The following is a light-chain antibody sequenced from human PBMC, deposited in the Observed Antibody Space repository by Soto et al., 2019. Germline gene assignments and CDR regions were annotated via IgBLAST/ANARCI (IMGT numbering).Light chain of an antibody. CDR3: QQYGSSPLT. J-gene: IGKJ4*01. V-gene: IGKV3-20*01. Sequence: EIVMTQYPATQSVSPGERATLSCRASQSVSSNLAWYQQKPGQAPRLLIYDASSRATGIPDRFSGSGSGTDFTLTISRLEPEDFAVYYCQQYGSSPLTFGGGTKVDIK. CDR2: DAS. CDR1: QSVSSN.